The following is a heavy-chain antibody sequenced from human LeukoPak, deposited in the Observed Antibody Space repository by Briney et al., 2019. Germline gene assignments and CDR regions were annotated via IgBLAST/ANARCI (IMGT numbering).Heavy chain of an antibody. V-gene: IGHV3-9*01. J-gene: IGHJ6*04. Sequence: GGSLRLSCAASGCTFVDYAMHGARQAPGRGLEGFGGISWKSGSIGYADSVKGRFTISRDNAKSSLYLQRNSLRRECTAVYSRAELGITMIGGVWGKETTVTISP. D-gene: IGHD3-10*02. CDR3: AELGITMIGGV. CDR2: ISWKSGSI. CDR1: GCTFVDYA.